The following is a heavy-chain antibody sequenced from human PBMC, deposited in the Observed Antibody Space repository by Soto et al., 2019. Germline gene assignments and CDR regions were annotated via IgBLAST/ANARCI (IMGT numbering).Heavy chain of an antibody. D-gene: IGHD4-17*01. CDR2: IYWDDDK. Sequence: GLDLEWLALIYWDDDKRYSPSLKSRLTITKDTSKNQVVLTMTNMDPVDTATYYCAHRRHYGDYGDIWGQGTMVTVSS. J-gene: IGHJ3*02. CDR3: AHRRHYGDYGDI. V-gene: IGHV2-5*02.